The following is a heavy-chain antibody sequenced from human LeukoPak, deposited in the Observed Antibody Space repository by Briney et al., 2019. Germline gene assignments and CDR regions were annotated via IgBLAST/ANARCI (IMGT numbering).Heavy chain of an antibody. Sequence: GGSLRLSCVASGLPIADFAMHWVRQASGKGLEWVSLISGDGVSTFYADSVKGRFSISRDNSTNSLYLEMTSLRTEDAAMYYCAKESGKFDYWGQGTLVAVSS. V-gene: IGHV3-43*02. CDR3: AKESGKFDY. J-gene: IGHJ4*02. CDR2: ISGDGVST. CDR1: GLPIADFA.